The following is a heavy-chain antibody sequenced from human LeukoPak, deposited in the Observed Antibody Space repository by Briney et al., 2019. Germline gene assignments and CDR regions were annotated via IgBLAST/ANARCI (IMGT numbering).Heavy chain of an antibody. J-gene: IGHJ4*02. CDR1: GFTFTNYP. D-gene: IGHD2-2*01. CDR2: ISYDGTKQ. CDR3: ARGVHALGY. V-gene: IGHV3-30-3*01. Sequence: QPGGSLRLSCEASGFTFTNYPMFWVRLAPAKGLEWVSSISYDGTKQNYTNSVKGRFTISRDNSRNMLFLQMNSLRPGDTAVYYCARGVHALGYWGQGALVIVSS.